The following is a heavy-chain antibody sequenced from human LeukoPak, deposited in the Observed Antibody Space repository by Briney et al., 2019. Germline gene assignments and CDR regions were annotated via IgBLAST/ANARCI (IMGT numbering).Heavy chain of an antibody. D-gene: IGHD1-26*01. V-gene: IGHV1-3*01. Sequence: ASVKVSCKASGYTFTSYAMHWVRQAPGQRLEWMGWINAGNGNTKYSQKFQGRVTITRDTSASTAYMELSSLRSEDTAVYYCARYKIVGATTDAFDIWGQGTMVTVSS. CDR2: INAGNGNT. J-gene: IGHJ3*02. CDR3: ARYKIVGATTDAFDI. CDR1: GYTFTSYA.